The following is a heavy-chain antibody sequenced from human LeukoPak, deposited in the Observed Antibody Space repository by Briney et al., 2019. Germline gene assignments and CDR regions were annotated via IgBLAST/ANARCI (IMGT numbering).Heavy chain of an antibody. CDR3: ARDQNYYDSSGELYYVY. J-gene: IGHJ4*02. V-gene: IGHV3-7*01. CDR1: ESTFSSYW. D-gene: IGHD3-22*01. Sequence: GGSLRLSCAASESTFSSYWMSWVRQAPGKGLEWVANIKQDGGEKYYLDSVKGRFTVSRDNAKNSLYLQMSSLRAEDTAVYYCARDQNYYDSSGELYYVYWGQGTLVTVSS. CDR2: IKQDGGEK.